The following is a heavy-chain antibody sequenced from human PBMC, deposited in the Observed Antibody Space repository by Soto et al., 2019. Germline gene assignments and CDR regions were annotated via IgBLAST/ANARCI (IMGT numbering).Heavy chain of an antibody. CDR1: GGSITSGGFY. Sequence: QVQLQESSPGLVKPSQTLSLTCSVSGGSITSGGFYWSWIRQHPEKGLEWIAYIFHSGSTDFNPSPXGXXIISADTSKNQFSLKLTSVTAADTAVYYCVRGGIAGNWFDPWGQGTLVTVSS. V-gene: IGHV4-31*03. D-gene: IGHD6-13*01. J-gene: IGHJ5*02. CDR2: IFHSGST. CDR3: VRGGIAGNWFDP.